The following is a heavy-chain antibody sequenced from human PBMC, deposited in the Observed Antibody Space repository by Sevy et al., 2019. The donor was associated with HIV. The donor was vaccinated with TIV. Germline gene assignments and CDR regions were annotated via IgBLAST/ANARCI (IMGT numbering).Heavy chain of an antibody. V-gene: IGHV3-21*01. J-gene: IGHJ4*02. D-gene: IGHD2-2*01. CDR2: ISSSSTYI. Sequence: GGSLRLSCAASGFTFNNYYMNWVRQAPGKGLEWVSSISSSSTYIYYADSVKGRFTISRDNAKNSLYLQMNSLRAEDTAVYYYSRDGGCTSTSCLLYFDYWGQGTLVTVSS. CDR3: SRDGGCTSTSCLLYFDY. CDR1: GFTFNNYY.